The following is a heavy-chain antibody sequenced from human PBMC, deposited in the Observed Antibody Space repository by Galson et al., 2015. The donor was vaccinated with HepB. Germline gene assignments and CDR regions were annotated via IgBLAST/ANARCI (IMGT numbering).Heavy chain of an antibody. CDR2: IKQDGSEK. V-gene: IGHV3-7*01. J-gene: IGHJ4*02. D-gene: IGHD6-19*01. CDR1: GFTFSSYW. CDR3: ARETVAGYFDY. Sequence: SLRLSCAASGFTFSSYWMSWVRQAPGKGLEWVANIKQDGSEKYYVDSVKGRFTISRDSAKNSLYLQMNSLRAEDTAVYYCARETVAGYFDYWGQGTLVTVSS.